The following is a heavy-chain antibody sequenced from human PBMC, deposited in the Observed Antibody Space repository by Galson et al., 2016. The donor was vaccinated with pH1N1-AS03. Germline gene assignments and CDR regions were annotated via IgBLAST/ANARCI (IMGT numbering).Heavy chain of an antibody. CDR2: INTDSGVT. Sequence: SVKVSCKASGYIFTGFYVHWVRQAPGQGLEWMGWINTDSGVTNYAQKFEAWVTMTRDTSVSTAYMELYGLKSDDTAVYYCARHPRGPCTTATSPTTYYFGMDVWGQGTTVIVSS. CDR3: ARHPRGPCTTATSPTTYYFGMDV. CDR1: GYIFTGFY. J-gene: IGHJ6*02. D-gene: IGHD3-10*01. V-gene: IGHV1-2*04.